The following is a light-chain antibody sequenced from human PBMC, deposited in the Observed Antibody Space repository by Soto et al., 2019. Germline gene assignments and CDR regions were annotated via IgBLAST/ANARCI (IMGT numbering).Light chain of an antibody. J-gene: IGLJ1*01. CDR1: RSNIGTSS. V-gene: IGLV1-44*01. Sequence: SVLTQPHSASGTPGQPVTISCSGIRSNIGTSSVHWFQQLPGTAPKLLISTTNQRPSGVPERFSGSKSGTSASLAISGLQSEDEADYYCAAWDDSLNGHVFGTGTKVTVL. CDR2: TTN. CDR3: AAWDDSLNGHV.